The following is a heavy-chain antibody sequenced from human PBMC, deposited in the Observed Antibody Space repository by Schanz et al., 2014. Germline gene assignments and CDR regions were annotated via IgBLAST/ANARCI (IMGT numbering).Heavy chain of an antibody. CDR3: ARGWGYDALTGYVF. J-gene: IGHJ4*02. CDR2: ISGYNGNT. CDR1: GYTFRHYG. Sequence: QVQLVQSGGEVKKPGASVKVSCKASGYTFRHYGISWLRQAPGQGLEWMGYISGYNGNTNYAPKVQDRVTMTTDTSTSTAYMELRSLRSDDTAAYYCARGWGYDALTGYVFWGQGTLVTVSS. D-gene: IGHD3-9*01. V-gene: IGHV1-18*04.